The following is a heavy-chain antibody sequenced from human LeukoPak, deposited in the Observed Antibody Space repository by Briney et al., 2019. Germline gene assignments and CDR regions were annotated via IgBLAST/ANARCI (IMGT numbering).Heavy chain of an antibody. D-gene: IGHD2-2*01. Sequence: ASVKVSCKASGYTFASYYMHWVRQAPGQGLEWMGIINPSGGSTSYAQKFQGRVTMTRDTSTSTVYTELSSLRSEDRAVYDCAREGWLDCSSTSCYLDAFDIWGQGTMVTVSS. J-gene: IGHJ3*02. CDR1: GYTFASYY. CDR3: AREGWLDCSSTSCYLDAFDI. V-gene: IGHV1-46*03. CDR2: INPSGGST.